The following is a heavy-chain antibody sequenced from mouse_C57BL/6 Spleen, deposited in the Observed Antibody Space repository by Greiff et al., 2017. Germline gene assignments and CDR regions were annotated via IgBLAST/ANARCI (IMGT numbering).Heavy chain of an antibody. CDR2: IYPGSGST. Sequence: QVHVKQPGAELVKPGASVKMSCKASGYTFTSYWITWVKQRPGQGLEWIGDIYPGSGSTNYNEKFKSKATLTVDTSSSTAYMQLSSLTSEDSAVYYCASDPTVTGFAYWGQGTLVTVSA. D-gene: IGHD2-13*01. CDR1: GYTFTSYW. J-gene: IGHJ3*01. V-gene: IGHV1-55*01. CDR3: ASDPTVTGFAY.